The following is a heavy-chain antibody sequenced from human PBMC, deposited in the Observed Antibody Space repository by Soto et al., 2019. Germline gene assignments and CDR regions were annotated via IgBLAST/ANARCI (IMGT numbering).Heavy chain of an antibody. CDR3: ARGRDGGAAS. D-gene: IGHD3-16*01. V-gene: IGHV4-34*01. J-gene: IGHJ5*02. Sequence: QVQLQQWGAGLLKPSETLSLTCGVYGGSFSGYYWSWIRQPPGKGLEWIGEINHSGSTNYNPSLKSRVTISVYTSKNQFSLKLNSVTAADTAVYYCARGRDGGAASWGQGTLVTVSS. CDR2: INHSGST. CDR1: GGSFSGYY.